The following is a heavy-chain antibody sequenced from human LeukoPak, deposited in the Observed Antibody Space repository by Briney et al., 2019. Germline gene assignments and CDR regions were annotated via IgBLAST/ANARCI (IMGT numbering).Heavy chain of an antibody. V-gene: IGHV3-23*01. D-gene: IGHD3-16*01. CDR2: ITRRGDNT. CDR1: GFTYNTCA. Sequence: VGSLRLSCAASGFTYNTCAMTWVHQAPGKGLEWVADITRRGDNTYYADSVKGRFTISRDNSKNTLFLEMNSLRAEDTAIYFCVKDHKSGRFFDYWGQGTLVAVSA. J-gene: IGHJ4*02. CDR3: VKDHKSGRFFDY.